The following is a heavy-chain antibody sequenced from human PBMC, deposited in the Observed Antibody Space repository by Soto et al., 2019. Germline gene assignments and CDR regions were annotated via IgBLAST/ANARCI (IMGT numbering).Heavy chain of an antibody. V-gene: IGHV3-73*01. CDR2: IRIKAKNYAT. D-gene: IGHD6-13*01. Sequence: GGSLRLSCAASGFAFSDSAMHWVRQASGKGLEWLGRIRIKAKNYATVYAASVKGRFTISKDESKNTVYLQMNSLKTEDTAVYYCTRQVAGASDFYYYYIDVWGTGTTVTVSS. CDR3: TRQVAGASDFYYYYIDV. CDR1: GFAFSDSA. J-gene: IGHJ6*03.